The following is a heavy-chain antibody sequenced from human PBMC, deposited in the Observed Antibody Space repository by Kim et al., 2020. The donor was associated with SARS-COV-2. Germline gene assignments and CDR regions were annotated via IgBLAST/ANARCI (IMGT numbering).Heavy chain of an antibody. CDR1: GGSVSSDTFY. V-gene: IGHV4-61*01. J-gene: IGHJ6*01. CDR2: IYYSGST. CDR3: ARDRWEPRGYYGMDV. D-gene: IGHD1-26*01. Sequence: SETLSLTCAVSGGSVSSDTFYWSWIRQPPGKGLEWIGYIYYSGSTDYNPSLKSRLTISLDKSKNQFSLKLSSVTAADTAVYYCARDRWEPRGYYGMDVWG.